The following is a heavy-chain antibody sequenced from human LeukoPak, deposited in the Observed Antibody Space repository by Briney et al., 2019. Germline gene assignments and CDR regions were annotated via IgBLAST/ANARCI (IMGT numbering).Heavy chain of an antibody. J-gene: IGHJ3*02. CDR1: GGTFSSYA. CDR3: AREIVVVPAKLGYDHDAFDI. V-gene: IGHV1-69*04. D-gene: IGHD2-2*01. Sequence: SVKVSCKASGGTFSSYAISWVRQAPGQGLEWMGRIIPILGIANYAQKFQGRVTITADKSTSTAYMELSSLRSEDTAVYYCAREIVVVPAKLGYDHDAFDIWGQGTMVTVSS. CDR2: IIPILGIA.